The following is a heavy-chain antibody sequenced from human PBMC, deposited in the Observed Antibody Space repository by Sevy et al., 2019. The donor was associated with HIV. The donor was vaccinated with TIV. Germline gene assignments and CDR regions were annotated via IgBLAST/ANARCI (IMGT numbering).Heavy chain of an antibody. CDR2: ISYHGRND. D-gene: IGHD3-9*01. J-gene: IGHJ6*02. CDR1: GFTFSSYG. V-gene: IGHV3-30*03. Sequence: GGSLRLSCEASGFTFSSYGMHWVRRAPGKGLEWVAVISYHGRNDFYGDSVKGRFTISRDNSRKTLYLQMNSLRTEDTAVYYCARDFTGFNGMDVWGQGTMVTVSS. CDR3: ARDFTGFNGMDV.